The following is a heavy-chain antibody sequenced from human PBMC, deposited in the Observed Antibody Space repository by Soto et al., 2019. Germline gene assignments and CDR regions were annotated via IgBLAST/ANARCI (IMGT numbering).Heavy chain of an antibody. J-gene: IGHJ4*02. Sequence: QVHLEETGGGLVRPGGSLRLACAASGFTFSDYYMSWIRQAPGKGLEWVSYISGSGSSKYYADSVKGRFTISRDNAKKSLYLQMKSLRAEDTAVYFCARGLSGSYTSFDYWGQGTLVTVSS. V-gene: IGHV3-11*01. D-gene: IGHD1-26*01. CDR2: ISGSGSSK. CDR1: GFTFSDYY. CDR3: ARGLSGSYTSFDY.